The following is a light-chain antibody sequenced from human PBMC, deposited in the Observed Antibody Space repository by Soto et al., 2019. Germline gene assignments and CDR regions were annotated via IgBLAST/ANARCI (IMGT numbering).Light chain of an antibody. V-gene: IGKV3-11*01. Sequence: EIVLTQSPATLSLSPGERATLSCRASQSISNSLAWYQQKPGQAPSLLIFDASTRATGVPARFSGSRSGTEFTLAISSLRPEDFGVYYCQQYRSWPRTFGQGTKVDIK. J-gene: IGKJ1*01. CDR3: QQYRSWPRT. CDR1: QSISNS. CDR2: DAS.